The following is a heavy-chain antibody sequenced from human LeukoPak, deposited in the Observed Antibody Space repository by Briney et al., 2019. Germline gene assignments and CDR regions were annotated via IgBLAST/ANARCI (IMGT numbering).Heavy chain of an antibody. J-gene: IGHJ3*01. CDR2: ISASGYST. V-gene: IGHV3-23*01. CDR1: GFTFSSYA. D-gene: IGHD3-10*01. Sequence: GGSLRLSCAASGFTFSSYAMSWVRQAPGQGLEWVSGISASGYSTYYGDSVKGRFTIPRDNSKNTLYLQMDSLRVEDTAIYYCAKDLGGSGSYYWSAFDVWGQGTMVTVSS. CDR3: AKDLGGSGSYYWSAFDV.